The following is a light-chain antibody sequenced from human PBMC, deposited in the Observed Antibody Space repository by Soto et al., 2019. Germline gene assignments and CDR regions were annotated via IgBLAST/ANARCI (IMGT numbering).Light chain of an antibody. CDR1: QNIGSW. Sequence: DIQMTQSPSTLSASVGDRVTITCRASQNIGSWMAWYQQKPGKAPKLLIHKASRLQSGVPSRFSGSGSGTEFSLPISCLQTDDFAAYFCQQYNSYSEFTFVCGTKVEIK. CDR2: KAS. CDR3: QQYNSYSEFT. J-gene: IGKJ4*01. V-gene: IGKV1-5*03.